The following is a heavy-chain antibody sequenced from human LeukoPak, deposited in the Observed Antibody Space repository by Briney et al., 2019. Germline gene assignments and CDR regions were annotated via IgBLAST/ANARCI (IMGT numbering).Heavy chain of an antibody. CDR1: GFTFSSYD. CDR2: IGTAGDP. J-gene: IGHJ3*02. D-gene: IGHD2-15*01. V-gene: IGHV3-13*05. CDR3: ARGLRYCSGGSCHNSDAFDI. Sequence: GSLRLSCAASGFTFSSYDMHWVRQATGKGLERVSAIGTAGDPYYPGSVKGRFTISRENAKNSLYLQMISLRAGDTAVYYCARGLRYCSGGSCHNSDAFDIWGQGTMVTVSS.